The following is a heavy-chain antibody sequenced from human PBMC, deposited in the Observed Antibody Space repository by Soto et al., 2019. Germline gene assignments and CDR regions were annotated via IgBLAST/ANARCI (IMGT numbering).Heavy chain of an antibody. CDR2: IYYSGST. D-gene: IGHD3-22*01. CDR3: ARHGITYYYDSSGYSRWFDP. V-gene: IGHV4-59*01. J-gene: IGHJ5*02. Sequence: PSETVSLTCTVSGGSISSYYWSWIRQPPGKGLEWIGYIYYSGSTNYNHPLKSRVTISVDTSKNQFSLKLSSVTAADTAVYYCARHGITYYYDSSGYSRWFDPWGQGTLVTVSS. CDR1: GGSISSYY.